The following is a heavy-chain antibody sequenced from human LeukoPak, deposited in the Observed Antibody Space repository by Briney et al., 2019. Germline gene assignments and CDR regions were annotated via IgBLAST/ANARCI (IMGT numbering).Heavy chain of an antibody. CDR3: ARYCSSTSCYGAFDI. CDR2: IYTSGST. CDR1: GGSISSYY. J-gene: IGHJ3*02. V-gene: IGHV4-4*07. Sequence: SETLSFTCTVSGGSISSYYWSWIRQPAGKGLEWIGRIYTSGSTNYNPSLKSRVTMSVDTSKNQFSLKLSSMTAADTAVYYCARYCSSTSCYGAFDIWGQGTMVTVSS. D-gene: IGHD2-2*01.